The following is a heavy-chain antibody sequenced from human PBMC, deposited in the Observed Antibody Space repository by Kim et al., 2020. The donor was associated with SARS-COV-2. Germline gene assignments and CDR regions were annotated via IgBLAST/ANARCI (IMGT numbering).Heavy chain of an antibody. CDR2: ISSSSSYT. CDR1: GFTFSDYY. D-gene: IGHD2-8*01. Sequence: GGSLRLSCAASGFTFSDYYMSWIRQAPGKGLEWVSYISSSSSYTNYADSVKGRFTISRDNAKNSLYLQMNSLRAEDTAVYYCARNQQMGPYYYYYGMDVWGQGTTVTVSS. V-gene: IGHV3-11*06. J-gene: IGHJ6*02. CDR3: ARNQQMGPYYYYYGMDV.